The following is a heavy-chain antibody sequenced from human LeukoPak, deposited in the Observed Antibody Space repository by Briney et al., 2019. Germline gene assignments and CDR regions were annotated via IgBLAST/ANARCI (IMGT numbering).Heavy chain of an antibody. CDR2: INPNSGDT. Sequence: ASVKVSCKASGYIFTGYYMHWVRQAPGQGLEWMGCINPNSGDTNYAQKFQGRVTMTRDTSISTAYMELSRLRSDDTAVYYCARARQSTLEYWGQGTLVTVSS. CDR1: GYIFTGYY. V-gene: IGHV1-2*02. CDR3: ARARQSTLEY. D-gene: IGHD5/OR15-5a*01. J-gene: IGHJ4*02.